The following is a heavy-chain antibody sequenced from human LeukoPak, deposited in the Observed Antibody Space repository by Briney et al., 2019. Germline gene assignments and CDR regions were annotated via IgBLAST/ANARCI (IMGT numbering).Heavy chain of an antibody. J-gene: IGHJ4*02. CDR2: ISSSGSTI. Sequence: PGGSLRLSCAASGFTFSSYEMNWVRQAPGKGLEWVSYISSSGSTIYYADSVKGRFTISRDNAKNSLYLQMNSLRAEDTAVYYCARRSAAYSYDSSGYSPVYYFDYWGQGTLVTVSS. CDR3: ARRSAAYSYDSSGYSPVYYFDY. CDR1: GFTFSSYE. V-gene: IGHV3-48*03. D-gene: IGHD3-22*01.